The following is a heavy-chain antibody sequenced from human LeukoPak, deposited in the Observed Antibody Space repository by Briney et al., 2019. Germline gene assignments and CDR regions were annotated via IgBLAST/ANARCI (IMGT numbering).Heavy chain of an antibody. CDR2: ISYFGNT. Sequence: PSEILSLTCTVSGASVTSYSYNWIRQSPGKGLEWIGSISYFGNTNYDSSLRSRVTISVDTPKNQLSLRLTSVTAADTAVYYCARGPGYWGQGTLVTVSS. CDR3: ARGPGY. J-gene: IGHJ4*02. CDR1: GASVTSYS. V-gene: IGHV4-59*02.